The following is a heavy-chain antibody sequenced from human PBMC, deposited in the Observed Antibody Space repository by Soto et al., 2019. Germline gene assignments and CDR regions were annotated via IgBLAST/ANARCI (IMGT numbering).Heavy chain of an antibody. CDR3: AKYDSSATGIDY. CDR2: ISGSGGGT. D-gene: IGHD3-22*01. J-gene: IGHJ4*02. V-gene: IGHV3-23*01. Sequence: VRQTPGRGLEWVSGISGSGGGTYYADSVKGRFSISRDNSKNTLYLQMNSLRAEDTAIYYCAKYDSSATGIDYWGQGTLVTVSS.